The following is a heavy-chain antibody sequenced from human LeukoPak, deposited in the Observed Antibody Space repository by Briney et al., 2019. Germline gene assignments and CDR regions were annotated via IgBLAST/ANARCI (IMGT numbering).Heavy chain of an antibody. Sequence: TSETLSLTCTVSGGSISTYLWSWIRQPPGKGLERIGYIYNSGNTNYNPSLKSRVTISVDRSKNQFSLKLSSVTAADTAVYYCARTLSGSFYSDYWGQGTLATVSS. CDR2: IYNSGNT. CDR3: ARTLSGSFYSDY. CDR1: GGSISTYL. J-gene: IGHJ4*02. V-gene: IGHV4-59*01. D-gene: IGHD3-10*01.